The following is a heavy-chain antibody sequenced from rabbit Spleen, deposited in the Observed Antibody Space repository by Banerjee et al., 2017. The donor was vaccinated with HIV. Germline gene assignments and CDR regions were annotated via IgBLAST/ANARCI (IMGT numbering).Heavy chain of an antibody. CDR3: ARDLADVIGWNFGW. J-gene: IGHJ4*01. V-gene: IGHV1S45*01. CDR1: GFSFSSSYW. D-gene: IGHD1-1*01. Sequence: QEQLEESGGDLVKPEGSLTLTCTASGFSFSSSYWICWVRQAPGKGLEWIACIYAGSSGSTYYASWAKGRFTISKTSSTPVTLQMTSLTAADTATYFCARDLADVIGWNFGWWGPGTLVTVS. CDR2: IYAGSSGST.